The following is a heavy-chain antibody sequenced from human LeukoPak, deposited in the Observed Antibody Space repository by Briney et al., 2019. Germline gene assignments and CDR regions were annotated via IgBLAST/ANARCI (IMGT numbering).Heavy chain of an antibody. D-gene: IGHD3-22*01. V-gene: IGHV3-23*01. CDR1: GFTFSNYG. CDR3: AKTNGYYDY. CDR2: ISGNGDNT. J-gene: IGHJ4*02. Sequence: PGGSLRLSCAASGFTFSNYGMSWVRQAPGKGLEWVSGISGNGDNTYYADSVKGRSSISRDNSKNTLYLQMDSLRAEDTAVYHCAKTNGYYDYWGRVTLVTVSS.